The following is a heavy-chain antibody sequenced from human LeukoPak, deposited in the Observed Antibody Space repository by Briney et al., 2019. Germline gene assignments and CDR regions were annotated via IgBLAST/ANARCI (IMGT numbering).Heavy chain of an antibody. V-gene: IGHV4-59*11. J-gene: IGHJ5*02. CDR3: ARTGDYSRTTGGWFDP. CDR2: IHYSGST. CDR1: GASISSHY. Sequence: PSETLSLTCTVSGASISSHYWSWVRQPPGKGLEWIGYIHYSGSTNYRPSLKSRVTISIDTSKKQFSLKLRSVNAAETAMYYCARTGDYSRTTGGWFDPWGQGTLVTVSS. D-gene: IGHD4-11*01.